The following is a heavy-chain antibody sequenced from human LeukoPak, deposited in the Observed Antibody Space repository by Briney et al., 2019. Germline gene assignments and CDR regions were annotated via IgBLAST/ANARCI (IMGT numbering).Heavy chain of an antibody. CDR2: INHSGST. J-gene: IGHJ4*02. V-gene: IGHV4-34*01. Sequence: AGGSLRLSCAASGFTFSDYYMGWIRQPPGKGLEWIGEINHSGSTNYNPSLKSRVTISVDTSKNQFSLKLSSVTAADTAVYYCARGPYYYPDWGQGTLVTVSS. D-gene: IGHD3-10*01. CDR1: GFTFSDYY. CDR3: ARGPYYYPD.